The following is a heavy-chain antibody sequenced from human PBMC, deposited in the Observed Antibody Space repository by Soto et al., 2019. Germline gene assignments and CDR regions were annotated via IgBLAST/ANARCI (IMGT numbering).Heavy chain of an antibody. V-gene: IGHV3-74*03. CDR3: ARDRSMVRERWFDP. CDR1: GFTFIGYW. Sequence: EVQLVESGGGVVQPGGSLRLSCAASGFTFIGYWMHWVRQGPGKGLVWVARINNDGIDTTYADSVKGLLTISRGNSKNMDYLEKNSLRAGDTAVYYCARDRSMVRERWFDPWGQGTLGAVAS. CDR2: INNDGIDT. J-gene: IGHJ5*02. D-gene: IGHD3-10*01.